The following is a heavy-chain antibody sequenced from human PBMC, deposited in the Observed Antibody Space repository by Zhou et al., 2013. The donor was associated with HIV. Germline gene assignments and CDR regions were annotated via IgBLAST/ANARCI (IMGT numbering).Heavy chain of an antibody. Sequence: QMQLVQSGAEVKKPGATLKVSCKASGYTFTDYYIHWVRQAPGQGLEWMGIVNPSSGNTSYAHKFQGRVTMTRDTSTSTVYMELKTLTSDDTALYFCASYGPGYNWMYSWGQGTLVTVSS. J-gene: IGHJ4*02. CDR3: ASYGPGYNWMYS. D-gene: IGHD1-20*01. V-gene: IGHV1-46*01. CDR1: GYTFTDYY. CDR2: VNPSSGNT.